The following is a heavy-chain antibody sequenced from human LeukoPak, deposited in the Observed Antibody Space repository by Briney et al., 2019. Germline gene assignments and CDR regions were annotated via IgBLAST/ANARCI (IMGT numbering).Heavy chain of an antibody. Sequence: GGSLRLSCTASGFTFTTYWMAWVRQAPGKGLEWVANIRQDGSEAYYAESVRGRFTISRDNAKNSLYLQMNSLRAEDTSVYYCSNGIYDKSYWGQGTLVTVSS. CDR1: GFTFTTYW. V-gene: IGHV3-7*01. D-gene: IGHD2/OR15-2a*01. J-gene: IGHJ4*02. CDR2: IRQDGSEA. CDR3: SNGIYDKSY.